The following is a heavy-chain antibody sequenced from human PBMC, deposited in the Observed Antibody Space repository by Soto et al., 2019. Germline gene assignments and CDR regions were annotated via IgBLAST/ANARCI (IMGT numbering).Heavy chain of an antibody. CDR3: ARDGIGRLLWFGESNSYYFDY. D-gene: IGHD3-10*01. CDR2: IYHSGST. J-gene: IGHJ4*02. CDR1: GYSISSGYY. Sequence: SETLSLTCAVSGYSISSGYYWGWIRQPPGKGLEWIGSIYHSGSTYYNPSLKSRVTISVDTSKNQFSLKLSSVTAADTAVYYCARDGIGRLLWFGESNSYYFDYWAREPWSPSPQ. V-gene: IGHV4-38-2*02.